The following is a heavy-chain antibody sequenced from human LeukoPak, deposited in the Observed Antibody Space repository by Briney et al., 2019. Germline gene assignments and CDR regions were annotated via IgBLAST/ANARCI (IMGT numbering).Heavy chain of an antibody. Sequence: GGSLRLSCVASTFTFSQSWMTWIRQAPGKGLGCLANINEDGSRTDYVDSVRGRFTISRDNAKNSLYLEMNSLRDEDTAVYYCARDPAWGAFDIWGQGTMVTVSS. CDR1: TFTFSQSW. CDR2: INEDGSRT. CDR3: ARDPAWGAFDI. J-gene: IGHJ3*02. V-gene: IGHV3-7*01. D-gene: IGHD7-27*01.